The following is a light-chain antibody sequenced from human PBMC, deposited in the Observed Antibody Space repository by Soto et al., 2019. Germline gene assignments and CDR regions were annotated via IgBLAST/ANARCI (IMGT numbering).Light chain of an antibody. V-gene: IGLV1-44*01. Sequence: QSVLTQPPSASGTPGQRVTIFCSGSSYNIGGNTVNWYQHLPGTAPKLLIYSNDQRPSGVPDRFSGSKSGTSASLAISGLQSEDEADYYCTSYTPTGALVFGSGTKLTVL. CDR3: TSYTPTGALV. CDR1: SYNIGGNT. J-gene: IGLJ3*02. CDR2: SND.